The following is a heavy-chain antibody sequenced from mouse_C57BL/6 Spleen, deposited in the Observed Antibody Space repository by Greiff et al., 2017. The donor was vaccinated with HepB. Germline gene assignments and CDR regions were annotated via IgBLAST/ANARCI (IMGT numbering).Heavy chain of an antibody. CDR3: ARWAYYSNYVGFAY. V-gene: IGHV1-69*01. CDR1: GYTFTSYW. CDR2: IDPSDSYT. Sequence: QVQLKQPGAELVMPGASVKLSCKASGYTFTSYWMHWVKQRPGQGLEWIGEIDPSDSYTNYNQKFKGKSTLTVDKSSSTAYMQLSSLTSEDSAVYYCARWAYYSNYVGFAYWGQGTLVTVSA. J-gene: IGHJ3*01. D-gene: IGHD2-5*01.